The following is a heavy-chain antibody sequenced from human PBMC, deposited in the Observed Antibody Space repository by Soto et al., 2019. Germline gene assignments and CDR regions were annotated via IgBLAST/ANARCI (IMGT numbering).Heavy chain of an antibody. J-gene: IGHJ5*02. Sequence: RASVKVSCKASGYTFTIYGISGVRQAPGQGLEWMGWISAYNGNTNYAQKLQGRVTMTTDTSTSTAYMELRSLRSDDTAVYYCARDLQQLVGFDPWGQGTLVTVSS. CDR2: ISAYNGNT. D-gene: IGHD6-13*01. CDR1: GYTFTIYG. V-gene: IGHV1-18*01. CDR3: ARDLQQLVGFDP.